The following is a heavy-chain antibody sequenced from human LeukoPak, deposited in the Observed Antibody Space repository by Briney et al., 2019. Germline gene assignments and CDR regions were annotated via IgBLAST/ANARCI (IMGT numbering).Heavy chain of an antibody. D-gene: IGHD6-13*01. V-gene: IGHV3-23*01. CDR3: AKAASSSWPSYYYGMDV. J-gene: IGHJ6*02. CDR1: GFIFSSYS. Sequence: GGSLRLSCAASGFIFSSYSMSWVRQAPGMGLEWVSVITGSGGNTYYADSVKGRFTISKDNSKNTVYLQMSSLRVDDTAVYYCAKAASSSWPSYYYGMDVWGHGTTVTVSS. CDR2: ITGSGGNT.